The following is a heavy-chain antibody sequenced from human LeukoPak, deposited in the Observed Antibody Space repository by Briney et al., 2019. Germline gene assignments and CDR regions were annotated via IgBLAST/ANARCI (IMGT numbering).Heavy chain of an antibody. V-gene: IGHV3-21*01. Sequence: GGSLRLSCAASGFTFSSYSMNWVRQAPGKGLEWASSISSSSSHIYYADSVKGRFTISRDNAKNSLYLQMNSLRAEDTAVYYCARESATAGDFDYWGQGTLVTVSS. D-gene: IGHD1-26*01. CDR2: ISSSSSHI. CDR3: ARESATAGDFDY. CDR1: GFTFSSYS. J-gene: IGHJ4*02.